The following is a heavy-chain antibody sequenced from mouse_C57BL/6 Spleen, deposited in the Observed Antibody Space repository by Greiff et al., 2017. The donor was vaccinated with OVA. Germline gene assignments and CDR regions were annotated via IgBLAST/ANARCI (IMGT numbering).Heavy chain of an antibody. D-gene: IGHD1-1*01. CDR1: GYTFTSYW. V-gene: IGHV1-55*01. Sequence: QVQLQQPGAELVKPGASVKMSCKASGYTFTSYWITWVKQRPGQGLEWIGDIYPGSGSTNYNEKFKSKATLTVDTSSSTAYMQLSSLTSEDSAVYYCARTPMTTVAEGYFDVWGTGTTVTVSS. CDR2: IYPGSGST. J-gene: IGHJ1*03. CDR3: ARTPMTTVAEGYFDV.